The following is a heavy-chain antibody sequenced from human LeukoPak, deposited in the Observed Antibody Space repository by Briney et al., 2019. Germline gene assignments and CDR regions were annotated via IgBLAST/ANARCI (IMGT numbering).Heavy chain of an antibody. CDR1: GGSISSYY. J-gene: IGHJ4*02. D-gene: IGHD3-3*01. CDR3: AGTTRGYDFWSVYPLDY. Sequence: TSETLSLTSTVSGGSISSYYWSWIRQPPGKGLEWIGYIYYTGSANYNPSVKSRVTISVDTSKNHFSLKLSSVTAADTAVYFCAGTTRGYDFWSVYPLDYWGQGTMVTVSS. CDR2: IYYTGSA. V-gene: IGHV4-59*08.